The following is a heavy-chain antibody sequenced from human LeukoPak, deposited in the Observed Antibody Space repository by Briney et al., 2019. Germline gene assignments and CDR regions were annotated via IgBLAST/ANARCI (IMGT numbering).Heavy chain of an antibody. CDR1: GFTVSTNF. D-gene: IGHD6-6*01. CDR2: IYADGGT. V-gene: IGHV3-53*01. J-gene: IGHJ4*02. Sequence: GGSLRLSCAASGFTVSTNFMSWVRQAPGKGPEWVSIIYADGGTKYADSVKGRLTISRDTSKNTFSLQMDNLRAEDTAVYYCARLASRSYWGQGTLVAVSS. CDR3: ARLASRSY.